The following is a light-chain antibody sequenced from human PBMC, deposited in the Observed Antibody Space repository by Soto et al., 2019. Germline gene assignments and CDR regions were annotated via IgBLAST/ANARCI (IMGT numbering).Light chain of an antibody. CDR3: QQYGSSRQT. CDR1: QSVSSSY. CDR2: GAS. V-gene: IGKV3-20*01. J-gene: IGKJ1*01. Sequence: EIVLTQSPGTLSLSPGERATLSCRASQSVSSSYLGWYQQKPGQAPRLLIYGASSRATGIPDRFSGSGSGTDFTLTISRLEPEDFAVYYCQQYGSSRQTFGQEPKVEI.